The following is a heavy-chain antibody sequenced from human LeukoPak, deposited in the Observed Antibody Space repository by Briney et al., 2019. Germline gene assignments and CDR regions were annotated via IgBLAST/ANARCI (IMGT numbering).Heavy chain of an antibody. CDR3: AGEGNYYDSSGYYDY. J-gene: IGHJ4*02. V-gene: IGHV3-48*03. D-gene: IGHD3-22*01. Sequence: GGSLRLSCAASGFTFSSYEMNWVRQAPGKGLEWVSYISSSGSTIYYADSVKGRFTISRDNAKNSLYLQMNSLRAEDTAVYYCAGEGNYYDSSGYYDYWGQGTLVTVSS. CDR2: ISSSGSTI. CDR1: GFTFSSYE.